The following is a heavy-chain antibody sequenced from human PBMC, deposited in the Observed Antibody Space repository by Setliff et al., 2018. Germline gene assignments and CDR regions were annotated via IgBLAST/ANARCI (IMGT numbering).Heavy chain of an antibody. D-gene: IGHD3-3*01. CDR3: ARRTEYYNFWSGYYDY. Sequence: SETLSLTCTVSGGSISSSSYYWGWIRQPPGKGLEWIGSIYYSGSTYYNPSLKGRVTISVDTSKNQFSLKLSSVTAADTAVYHCARRTEYYNFWSGYYDYWGQGTLVTVSS. J-gene: IGHJ4*02. CDR1: GGSISSSSYY. V-gene: IGHV4-39*07. CDR2: IYYSGST.